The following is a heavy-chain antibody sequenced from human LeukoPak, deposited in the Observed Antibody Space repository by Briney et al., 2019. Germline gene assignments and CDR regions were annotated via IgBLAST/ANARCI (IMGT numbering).Heavy chain of an antibody. CDR3: ARDTGTPFDS. CDR2: INPSSGDA. J-gene: IGHJ4*02. CDR1: GYRFTGYY. V-gene: IGHV1-2*02. Sequence: AASVKVSCKASGYRFTGYYIHWVRQAPGQVLQWMGWINPSSGDANYAQTFQGRVTMTSDTSISTAYMELSSLSSADTAVYYCARDTGTPFDSWGQGTQVTVSS. D-gene: IGHD1-7*01.